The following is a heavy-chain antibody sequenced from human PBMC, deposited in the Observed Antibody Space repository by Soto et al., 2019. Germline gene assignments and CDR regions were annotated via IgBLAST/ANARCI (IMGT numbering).Heavy chain of an antibody. V-gene: IGHV2-5*01. CDR3: AHTFQYGGYHRELFDY. Sequence: QITLKESGPPLVKPTQTLTLTCTFSGFSLSTSGVGVGWIRQPPGKALEWLALIYWNDDKRYSPSLKSRLTITKDTSNNQVVLTMTNIDPVDTATYYCAHTFQYGGYHRELFDYWGQGTLVTVSS. D-gene: IGHD5-12*01. J-gene: IGHJ4*02. CDR1: GFSLSTSGVG. CDR2: IYWNDDK.